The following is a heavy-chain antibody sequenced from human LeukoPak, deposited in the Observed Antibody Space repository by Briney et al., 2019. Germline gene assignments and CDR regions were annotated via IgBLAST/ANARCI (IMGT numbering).Heavy chain of an antibody. D-gene: IGHD2-15*01. Sequence: SSETLSLTCAVSGGSISSSNWWSWVRQPPGKGLEWIGEIYHSGITNYNPSLKSRVTISVDKSKNQFSLKLSSVTAADTAVYYCASADCSGRSCYSWSQGWFDPWGQGTLVTVSS. V-gene: IGHV4-4*02. CDR1: GGSISSSNW. CDR3: ASADCSGRSCYSWSQGWFDP. J-gene: IGHJ5*02. CDR2: IYHSGIT.